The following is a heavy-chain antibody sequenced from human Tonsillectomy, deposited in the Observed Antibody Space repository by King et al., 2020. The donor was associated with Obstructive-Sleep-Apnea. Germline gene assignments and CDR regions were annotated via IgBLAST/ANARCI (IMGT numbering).Heavy chain of an antibody. Sequence: VQLVESGGGLVQPGGSLRLSCAASGFTFSSYAMSWVRQAPGKGLELVSAISCSGGSTYYEDSGKGRFTISRDNSKNTLYLQMNSLRAEDTAVYYCAKVAMIVVGADWYFQHWGQGTLVTVSS. CDR3: AKVAMIVVGADWYFQH. V-gene: IGHV3-23*04. J-gene: IGHJ1*01. CDR2: ISCSGGST. CDR1: GFTFSSYA. D-gene: IGHD3-22*01.